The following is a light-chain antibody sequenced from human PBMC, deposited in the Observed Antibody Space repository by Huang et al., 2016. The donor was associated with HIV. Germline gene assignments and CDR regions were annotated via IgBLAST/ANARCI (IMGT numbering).Light chain of an antibody. V-gene: IGKV3-15*01. CDR3: HQYNNWLLS. CDR1: RSVSTN. J-gene: IGKJ4*01. Sequence: EIVMTQSPATLSVSPGQRVTLSCRANRSVSTNLAWYQQRHGQAPRLLIYGSCTRAPGIPARFSGSGSGTDFSLTISSLQSEDFALYYCHQYNNWLLSFGGGTRV. CDR2: GSC.